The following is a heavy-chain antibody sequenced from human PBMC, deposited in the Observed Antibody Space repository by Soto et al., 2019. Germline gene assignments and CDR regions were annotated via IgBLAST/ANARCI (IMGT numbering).Heavy chain of an antibody. V-gene: IGHV3-30*18. Sequence: GGSLRLSCADSGFTFSSYGMHWVRQAPGKGLEWVAVISYDGSNKYYADSVKDRFTISRDNSKNRLYLQMNSMRAEDTAVYYCAKDPRGDDAFDIWGQGTMVTVSS. CDR2: ISYDGSNK. D-gene: IGHD3-10*01. CDR1: GFTFSSYG. J-gene: IGHJ3*02. CDR3: AKDPRGDDAFDI.